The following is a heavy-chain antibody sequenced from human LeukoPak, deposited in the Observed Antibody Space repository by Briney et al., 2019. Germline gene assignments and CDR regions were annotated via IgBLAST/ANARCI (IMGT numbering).Heavy chain of an antibody. CDR1: GGSIGKYY. CDR2: IYYSGST. J-gene: IGHJ4*02. D-gene: IGHD3-22*01. CDR3: ARSDSGGYYNEY. V-gene: IGHV4-59*01. Sequence: SETLYLTYNMSGGSIGKYYWSWIRQSPGEGLEWIGNIYYSGSTNYNPSLESRVTISVDTSKNEFSLKMSSVTTADTAVYYCARSDSGGYYNEYWGQGALVTVSA.